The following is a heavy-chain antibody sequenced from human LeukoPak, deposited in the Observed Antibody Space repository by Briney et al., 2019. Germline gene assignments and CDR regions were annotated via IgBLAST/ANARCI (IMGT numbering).Heavy chain of an antibody. CDR2: IIPIFGTA. CDR3: ARRGTTASTQYYYYYMDV. CDR1: GGTFSSYA. V-gene: IGHV1-69*05. J-gene: IGHJ6*03. D-gene: IGHD1-1*01. Sequence: SVKVSCKASGGTFSSYAISWVRQAPGQGLEWMGGIIPIFGTANYAQKLQGRVTMTTDTSTSTAYMELRSLRSDDTAVYYCARRGTTASTQYYYYYMDVWGKGTTVTVSS.